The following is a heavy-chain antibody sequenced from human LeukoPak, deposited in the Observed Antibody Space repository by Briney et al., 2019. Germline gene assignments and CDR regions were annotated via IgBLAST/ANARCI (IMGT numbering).Heavy chain of an antibody. D-gene: IGHD3-22*01. CDR1: GGSISSSY. CDR3: ARMYDSSGYYYPFDY. CDR2: IYYTGST. Sequence: SETLSLTCTVSGGSISSSYWSWIRQPPGKGLEWIGYIYYTGSTNYNPSLKSRVAISADTSKNHFSLKLSSVTAADTAVYYCARMYDSSGYYYPFDYWGQGTLVTVSS. J-gene: IGHJ4*02. V-gene: IGHV4-59*08.